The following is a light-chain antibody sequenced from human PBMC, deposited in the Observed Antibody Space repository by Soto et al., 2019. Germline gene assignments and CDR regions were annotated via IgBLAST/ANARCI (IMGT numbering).Light chain of an antibody. V-gene: IGLV2-8*01. CDR2: EVN. CDR1: SNDVGRFNY. CDR3: SSFVHGTSYV. J-gene: IGLJ1*01. Sequence: QSALTQAPSASGSPGQSVTISCAGTSNDVGRFNYVSWYQRHPGKAPKLIIYEVNKRPSGVPDRFSGSKSGNTASLTVSGLQAEDEADYFCSSFVHGTSYVFGTGPKLTVL.